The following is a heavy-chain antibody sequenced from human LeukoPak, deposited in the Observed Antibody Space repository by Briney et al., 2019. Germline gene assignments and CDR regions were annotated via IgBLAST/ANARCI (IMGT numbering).Heavy chain of an antibody. CDR2: TYYRSQWFN. J-gene: IGHJ4*02. V-gene: IGHV6-1*01. CDR3: ARQGTVAAFDY. D-gene: IGHD4-23*01. Sequence: SQTLSLTCAISGDSVSSITVTWNWIRQSPSRGLEWLGRTYYRSQWFNAYAVSVKSRITINPDTSKNQFSLQLSSVTPDDTAVYYCARQGTVAAFDYWGQGTLVTVSS. CDR1: GDSVSSITVT.